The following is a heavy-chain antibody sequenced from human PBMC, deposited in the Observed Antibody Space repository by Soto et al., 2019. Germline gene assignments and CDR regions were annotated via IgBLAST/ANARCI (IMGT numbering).Heavy chain of an antibody. CDR3: AKDRLAGNFDY. Sequence: GGSVRLSCAASGFTFNNYAMNWVRQAPGKGLEWVATISATGGSTYYADSVKGRFTISRDNSKNTLYLQMNGLRVEDTAVYYCAKDRLAGNFDYWGQGTQVTSPQ. J-gene: IGHJ4*02. V-gene: IGHV3-23*01. CDR2: ISATGGST. CDR1: GFTFNNYA.